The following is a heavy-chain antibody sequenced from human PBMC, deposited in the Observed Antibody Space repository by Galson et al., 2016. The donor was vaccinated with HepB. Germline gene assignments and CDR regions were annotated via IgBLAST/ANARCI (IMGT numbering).Heavy chain of an antibody. CDR3: TKDQLIVIVPAAGNWFDP. V-gene: IGHV3-23*01. Sequence: SLRLSCAAAGFNFNNYAMHWVRQAPGKGLEWVSGIGGSGGGTHYADSVKGRFTISRDNSKNTLYLQLNSLRAEDTAIYYCTKDQLIVIVPAAGNWFDPWGQGTPVTVSS. J-gene: IGHJ5*02. CDR1: GFNFNNYA. D-gene: IGHD2-2*01. CDR2: IGGSGGGT.